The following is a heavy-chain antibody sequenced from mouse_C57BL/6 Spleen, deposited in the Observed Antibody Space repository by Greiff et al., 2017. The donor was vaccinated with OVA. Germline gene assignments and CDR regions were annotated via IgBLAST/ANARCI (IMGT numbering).Heavy chain of an antibody. CDR3: ARGDYGSSLYYAMGY. V-gene: IGHV1-26*01. J-gene: IGHJ4*01. CDR1: GYPFTDYS. CDR2: FNPNIGGP. Sequence: VQLKQSGPELVKPGASVKLSCKASGYPFTDYSITWVKQSHGKGLEWIGKFNPNIGGPTYNQKFKGKATLTVDKSTSTAYMELRSLTSEDSAVYYCARGDYGSSLYYAMGYWGQGTSVTVSS. D-gene: IGHD1-1*01.